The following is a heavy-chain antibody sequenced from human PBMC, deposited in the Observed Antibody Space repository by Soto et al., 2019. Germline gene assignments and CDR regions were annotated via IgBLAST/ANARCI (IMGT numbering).Heavy chain of an antibody. Sequence: EVQLVQSGAEVKKPGESLKISCKGSGYSFTNYWIGWVRQMPGKGLEWMGIIYPGDSDTRYSPSFQGQVAISADKSIITSHVQWSSLQASDTAMYYCARRGYCSGGGCFAHAFDIWGQVTMVTVSS. J-gene: IGHJ3*02. D-gene: IGHD2-15*01. CDR3: ARRGYCSGGGCFAHAFDI. V-gene: IGHV5-51*01. CDR1: GYSFTNYW. CDR2: IYPGDSDT.